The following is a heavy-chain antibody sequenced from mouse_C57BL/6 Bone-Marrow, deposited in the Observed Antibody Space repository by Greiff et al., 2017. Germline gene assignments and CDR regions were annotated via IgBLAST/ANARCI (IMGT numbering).Heavy chain of an antibody. CDR2: INYDGSST. J-gene: IGHJ4*01. Sequence: EVQVVESEGGLVQPGSSMKLSCTASGFTFSDYYMAWVRPVPETGLEWVANINYDGSSTYYLDSLKSRFIISRDNAKNILYLQMSSLKSDDTATYYCARGVRGAMDYWGQGTSVTVSS. CDR1: GFTFSDYY. V-gene: IGHV5-16*01. CDR3: ARGVRGAMDY.